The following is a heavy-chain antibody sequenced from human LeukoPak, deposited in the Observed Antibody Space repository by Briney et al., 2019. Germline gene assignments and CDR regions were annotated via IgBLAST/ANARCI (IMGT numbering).Heavy chain of an antibody. CDR2: INHSGST. CDR3: ARGRKKYSSGSFDY. D-gene: IGHD3-22*01. CDR1: GGSFSGYY. J-gene: IGHJ4*02. Sequence: PSETLSLTCAVYGGSFSGYYWSWIRQPPGKGLEWIGEINHSGSTNYNPSLKSRVTISVDTSKNQFSLKLSSVTAADTAEYYCARGRKKYSSGSFDYWGQGTLVTVSS. V-gene: IGHV4-34*01.